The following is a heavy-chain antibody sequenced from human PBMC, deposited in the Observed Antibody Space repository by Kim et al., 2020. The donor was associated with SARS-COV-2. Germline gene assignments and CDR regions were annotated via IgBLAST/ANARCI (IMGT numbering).Heavy chain of an antibody. J-gene: IGHJ3*02. D-gene: IGHD3-9*01. CDR3: AKDHRARTYYDILTGYLPDAFDI. V-gene: IGHV3-23*01. CDR2: ISGSGGST. Sequence: GGSLRLSCAASGFTFSSYAMSWVRQAPGKGLEWVSAISGSGGSTYYADSVKGRFTISRDNSKNTLYLQMNSLRAEDTAVYYCAKDHRARTYYDILTGYLPDAFDIWGQGTMVTVSS. CDR1: GFTFSSYA.